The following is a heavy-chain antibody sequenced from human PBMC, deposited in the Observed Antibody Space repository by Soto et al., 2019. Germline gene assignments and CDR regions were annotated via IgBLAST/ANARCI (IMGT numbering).Heavy chain of an antibody. CDR3: AREEQTGANYYLDY. CDR1: GYTFTGYY. J-gene: IGHJ4*02. V-gene: IGHV1-2*02. D-gene: IGHD7-27*01. Sequence: GASLKLSCKASGYTFTGYYIHWVRQAPGQGLEWMGSISPHSGGPNYAQRFQGRVTMTRDTSMTTVYMEMSGLTSDDTAVYYCAREEQTGANYYLDYWGQGTLVTVSS. CDR2: ISPHSGGP.